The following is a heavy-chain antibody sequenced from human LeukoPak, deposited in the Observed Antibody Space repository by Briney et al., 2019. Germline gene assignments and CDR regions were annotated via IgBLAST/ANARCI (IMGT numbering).Heavy chain of an antibody. Sequence: GGSLRFSCAASGFTLSDYYMTWIRQAPGKGLEWVSNIGSSGSTINYADSVKGRFSISRDNAKNSLYLQMNSLRAEDTAVYYCARSDYPFNYCRQGTLVTVSS. CDR3: ARSDYPFNY. CDR2: IGSSGSTI. CDR1: GFTLSDYY. D-gene: IGHD4-11*01. V-gene: IGHV3-11*01. J-gene: IGHJ4*02.